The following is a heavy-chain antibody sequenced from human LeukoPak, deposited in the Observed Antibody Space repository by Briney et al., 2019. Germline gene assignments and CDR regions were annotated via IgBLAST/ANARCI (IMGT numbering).Heavy chain of an antibody. V-gene: IGHV3-23*01. J-gene: IGHJ4*02. CDR1: EFTFSSYG. CDR2: ISGSGGST. CDR3: AKDGIYFDY. Sequence: TGGSLRLSCAASEFTFSSYGMHWVRQAPGKGLEWVSAISGSGGSTYYADSVKGRFTISRDNSRNTLYLQMNSLRAEDTAVYYCAKDGIYFDYWGQGTLVTVSS.